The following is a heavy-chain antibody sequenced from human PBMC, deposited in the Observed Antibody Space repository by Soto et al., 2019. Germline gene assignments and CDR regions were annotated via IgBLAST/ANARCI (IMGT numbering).Heavy chain of an antibody. J-gene: IGHJ4*02. Sequence: QVQLVESGGGVVQPGRSLRLSCAASGFTFSSYDMHWVRQAPGKGLEWVAAISYDGSSKSYADSVKGRFTISRDDSNNTLHLQMNSLRTEDTAVYHCAKYPYSGSHAVLEYWGKGTLVTVSS. CDR2: ISYDGSSK. D-gene: IGHD1-26*01. V-gene: IGHV3-30*18. CDR3: AKYPYSGSHAVLEY. CDR1: GFTFSSYD.